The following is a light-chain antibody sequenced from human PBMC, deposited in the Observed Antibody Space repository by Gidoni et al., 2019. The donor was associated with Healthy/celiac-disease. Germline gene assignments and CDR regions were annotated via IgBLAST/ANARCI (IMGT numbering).Light chain of an antibody. CDR1: SRDVGGYNY. V-gene: IGLV2-14*01. CDR3: SSYTSSSSYV. J-gene: IGLJ1*01. CDR2: EVS. Sequence: QSALPQPASVSGSPGQSITISCTGTSRDVGGYNYVSWYQQHPGKAPKHMIYEVSNRPSGVANRFSGAKSGNTASLTISGLQAEDKADYYCSSYTSSSSYVFGTGTKVTVL.